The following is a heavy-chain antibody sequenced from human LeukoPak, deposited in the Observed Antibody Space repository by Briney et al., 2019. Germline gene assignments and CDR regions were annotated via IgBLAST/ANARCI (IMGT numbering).Heavy chain of an antibody. CDR3: ARHGSANLDY. CDR1: GGSFSGYY. V-gene: IGHV4-34*01. J-gene: IGHJ4*02. Sequence: SETLSLTCAVCGGSFSGYYWSWNRQPPGKGLEWIGEINYSGSTKYNPSLKSRVTISVDTSKNQFSLKLNSVTAADTAVYYCARHGSANLDYWGQGTLVTVSS. D-gene: IGHD4/OR15-4a*01. CDR2: INYSGST.